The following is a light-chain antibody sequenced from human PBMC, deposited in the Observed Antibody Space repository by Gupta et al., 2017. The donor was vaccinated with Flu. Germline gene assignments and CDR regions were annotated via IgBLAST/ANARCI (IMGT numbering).Light chain of an antibody. J-gene: IGLJ1*01. CDR2: ANN. V-gene: IGLV1-40*01. Sequence: SVLTQPPSVSGAPVQRVTIACTGGSANIGAGYDVQWYQQLPGTAPKLLIYANNDRPSGVPDRFSGSKSDISASLAITGLQSGDEADYYCQSYDSSLSAYVFGTGTKVTVL. CDR3: QSYDSSLSAYV. CDR1: SANIGAGYD.